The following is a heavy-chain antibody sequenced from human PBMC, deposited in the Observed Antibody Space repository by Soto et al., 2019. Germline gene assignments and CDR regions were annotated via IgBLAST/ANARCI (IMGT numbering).Heavy chain of an antibody. CDR2: INPSGDST. CDR3: VREAFTKLGMGPRHYLDY. Sequence: ASVKVSCKASGYTFTNYYMHWVRQAPGQGLQWMGIINPSGDSTSYAQRFQGRLTLTRDTSTTTVSMELSSLRSEDTAVYYGVREAFTKLGMGPRHYLDYSDQGTLLTVSS. D-gene: IGHD7-27*01. V-gene: IGHV1-46*01. CDR1: GYTFTNYY. J-gene: IGHJ4*02.